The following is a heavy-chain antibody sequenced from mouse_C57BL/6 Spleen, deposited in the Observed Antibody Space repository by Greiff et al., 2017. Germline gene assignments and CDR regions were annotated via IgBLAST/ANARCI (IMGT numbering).Heavy chain of an antibody. D-gene: IGHD1-1*01. CDR2: IYPNYGTT. V-gene: IGHV1-39*01. Sequence: EVQLQQSGPELVKPGASVKISCKASGYSFTDYNMNWVKQSNGQSLEWIGVIYPNYGTTSYNQKFKGKATLTVDQSSSTAYMQLNSLTSEYSAVYYCARRDYYGSSHCYFDVWGTGTTVTVSS. CDR1: GYSFTDYN. J-gene: IGHJ1*03. CDR3: ARRDYYGSSHCYFDV.